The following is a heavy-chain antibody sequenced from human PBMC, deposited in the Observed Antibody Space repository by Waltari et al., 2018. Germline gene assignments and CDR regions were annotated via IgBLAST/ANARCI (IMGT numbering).Heavy chain of an antibody. CDR1: GFTFSNYW. V-gene: IGHV3-7*01. CDR3: ARGDSDFREGAS. J-gene: IGHJ5*02. CDR2: INQDGSGR. Sequence: EVRLVESGGGLVQPGGSLRLSCSTSGFTFSNYWMSWVRKAPGKGLEWVANINQDGSGRYHVDSVKGRFTISRDNAMNSLHLQMNSLRAEDTAVYYCARGDSDFREGASWGQGTLVTVSS. D-gene: IGHD3-10*01.